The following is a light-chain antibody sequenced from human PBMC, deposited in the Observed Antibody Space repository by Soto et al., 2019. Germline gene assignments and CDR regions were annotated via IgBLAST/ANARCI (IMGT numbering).Light chain of an antibody. J-gene: IGKJ1*01. V-gene: IGKV3-20*01. CDR2: SAS. CDR1: QDIRSNY. Sequence: ETVLTQSPGTLSLSPGERATLSCTASQDIRSNYLAWYRQTPGQAPRLLIYSASKRASGIADRFSGSGSGTDFTLIISRLEPEDFALYYCQQYDSSPWTFGQGTKVEIK. CDR3: QQYDSSPWT.